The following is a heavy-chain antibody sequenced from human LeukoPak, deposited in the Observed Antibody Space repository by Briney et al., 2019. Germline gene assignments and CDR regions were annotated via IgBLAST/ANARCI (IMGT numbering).Heavy chain of an antibody. Sequence: GGSLRLSCAASGFTFSSYEMNWVRQAPGKGLEWVSYISSSGSTIYYADSVKGRFTISRDNSKNTLSLQINSLRVEDTAVYYCARVGYNFGLDYWGQGALVTVSS. CDR2: ISSSGSTI. CDR3: ARVGYNFGLDY. D-gene: IGHD5-18*01. CDR1: GFTFSSYE. V-gene: IGHV3-48*03. J-gene: IGHJ4*02.